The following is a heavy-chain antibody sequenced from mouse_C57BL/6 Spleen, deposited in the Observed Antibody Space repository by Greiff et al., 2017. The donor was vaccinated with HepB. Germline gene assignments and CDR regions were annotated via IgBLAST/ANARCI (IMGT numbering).Heavy chain of an antibody. CDR1: GFTFSSYG. V-gene: IGHV5-6*02. J-gene: IGHJ4*01. Sequence: DVKLVESGGDLVKPGGSLKLSCAASGFTFSSYGMSWVRQTPDKRLEWVATISSGGSYTYYPASVKGRFTISRDNAKNTLYLQMSSLKSEDTAMYYCARDVTTAPTHAMDYWGQGTSVTVSS. CDR2: ISSGGSYT. D-gene: IGHD1-2*01. CDR3: ARDVTTAPTHAMDY.